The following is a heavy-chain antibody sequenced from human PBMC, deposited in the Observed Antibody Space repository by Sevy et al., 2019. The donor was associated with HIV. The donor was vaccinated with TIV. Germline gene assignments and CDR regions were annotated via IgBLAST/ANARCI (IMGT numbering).Heavy chain of an antibody. V-gene: IGHV3-30-3*01. Sequence: GGSLRLSCTASGFTFSSYAMHWVRQAPGKGLEWVAVISYDGSNKYYADSVKGRFTISRDNSKNTEYMQMNSMRAEDTAVYYCARDHYDSSGYYGYWGQGTLVTVSS. D-gene: IGHD3-22*01. CDR2: ISYDGSNK. J-gene: IGHJ4*02. CDR3: ARDHYDSSGYYGY. CDR1: GFTFSSYA.